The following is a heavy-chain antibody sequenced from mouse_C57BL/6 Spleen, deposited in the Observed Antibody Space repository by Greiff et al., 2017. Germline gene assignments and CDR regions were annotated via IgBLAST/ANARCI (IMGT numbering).Heavy chain of an antibody. D-gene: IGHD1-1*01. CDR3: ARCYYYGSSYNFDY. CDR1: GYTFTSYW. Sequence: VPLQQSGAELAKPGASVKLSCKASGYTFTSYWMHWVKQRPGQGLEWIGDINPSSGYTKYNQKIKDKATLTADQSSSTAYMQLSSLTYEDSAVYYCARCYYYGSSYNFDYWGQGTTLTVSS. CDR2: INPSSGYT. J-gene: IGHJ2*01. V-gene: IGHV1-7*01.